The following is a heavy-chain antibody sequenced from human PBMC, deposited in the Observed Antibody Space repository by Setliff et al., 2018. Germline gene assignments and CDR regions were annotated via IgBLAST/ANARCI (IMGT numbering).Heavy chain of an antibody. J-gene: IGHJ4*02. Sequence: PGGSLRLSCAASGFNFRNSAMNWVRQAPGKGLEWVSAISGRDSSTYYADSVKGRFTISRDDSKKTLYLQMNSLRAEDTAVYYCAKRGDSSSWLEYWGQGTLVTVSS. CDR3: AKRGDSSSWLEY. CDR1: GFNFRNSA. D-gene: IGHD6-13*01. CDR2: ISGRDSST. V-gene: IGHV3-23*01.